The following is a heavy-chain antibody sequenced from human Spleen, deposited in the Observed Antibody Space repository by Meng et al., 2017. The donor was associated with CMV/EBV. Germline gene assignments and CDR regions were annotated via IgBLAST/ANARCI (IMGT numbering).Heavy chain of an antibody. CDR3: ARASPPDSSDYYILRDGRLMWFDY. J-gene: IGHJ4*02. D-gene: IGHD3-22*01. Sequence: GESLKISCVASGFTFTTYTMTWVRQAPGTGLEWVSSISSSSNYIHYADSVKGRFTISRDNAKSSLYLQMKSLRAEDTAVYYCARASPPDSSDYYILRDGRLMWFDYWGQGMQVTVSS. CDR2: ISSSSNYI. CDR1: GFTFTTYT. V-gene: IGHV3-21*01.